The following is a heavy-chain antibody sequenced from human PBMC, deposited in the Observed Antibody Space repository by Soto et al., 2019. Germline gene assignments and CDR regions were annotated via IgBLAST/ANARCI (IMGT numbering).Heavy chain of an antibody. CDR3: AAVDPPMVRGPDAFDI. D-gene: IGHD3-10*01. Sequence: ASVKVSCKASGFTFTSSAMQWVRQARGQRLEWIGWIVVGSGNTNYAQKFQERVTITRDMSTSTAYMELSSLRSEDTAVYYCAAVDPPMVRGPDAFDIWGQGTMVTVPS. CDR2: IVVGSGNT. J-gene: IGHJ3*02. CDR1: GFTFTSSA. V-gene: IGHV1-58*02.